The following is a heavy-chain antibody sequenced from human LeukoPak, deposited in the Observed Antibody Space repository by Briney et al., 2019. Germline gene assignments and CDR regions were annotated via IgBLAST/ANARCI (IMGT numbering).Heavy chain of an antibody. V-gene: IGHV1-46*01. CDR3: ARVWYSFILRY. J-gene: IGHJ4*02. CDR2: INPSGGST. CDR1: GYTFTSYY. D-gene: IGHD3-9*01. Sequence: ASVTVSCKASGYTFTSYYMHWVRQAPGQGLEWMGIINPSGGSTSYAQKFQGRVTMTRDMSTSTVYMELSSLRSEDTAVYYCARVWYSFILRYWGQGTLVTVSS.